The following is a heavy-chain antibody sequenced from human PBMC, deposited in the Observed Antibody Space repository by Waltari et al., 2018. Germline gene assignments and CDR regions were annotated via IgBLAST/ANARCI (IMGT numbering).Heavy chain of an antibody. CDR3: ARGGGGDWEWFDP. Sequence: QVQLQESGPSLLKTSETLSLMCTVADGYLSGFYWSGVRQPPGKGLHWFGYIYYTGSTNFTPSLKSRVTMSVDTSKTQFSLKLSSVTAADTAFYYCARGGGGDWEWFDPWGQGTLVTVSS. D-gene: IGHD2-21*02. V-gene: IGHV4-59*01. CDR1: DGYLSGFY. J-gene: IGHJ5*02. CDR2: IYYTGST.